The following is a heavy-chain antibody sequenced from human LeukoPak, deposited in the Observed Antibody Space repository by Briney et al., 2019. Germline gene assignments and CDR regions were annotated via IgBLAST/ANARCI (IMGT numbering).Heavy chain of an antibody. J-gene: IGHJ4*02. CDR2: INHRGST. D-gene: IGHD4-17*01. CDR3: ARHGDDYGVDY. CDR1: GGSFSGYY. Sequence: SETLSLTCAVYGGSFSGYYWSWIRQPPGKGLEWIGEINHRGSTNYNPSLKSRVTISVDTSKNQFFLKLSSVTAADTAVYYCARHGDDYGVDYWGQGTLVTVSS. V-gene: IGHV4-34*01.